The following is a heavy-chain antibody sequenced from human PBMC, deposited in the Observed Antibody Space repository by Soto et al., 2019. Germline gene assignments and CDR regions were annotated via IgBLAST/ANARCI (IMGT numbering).Heavy chain of an antibody. CDR3: AVRDGYNCHIDY. D-gene: IGHD5-12*01. CDR1: GGSISSSSYY. CDR2: IYYSGST. Sequence: SETLSLTCTVSGGSISSSSYYWGWIRQPPGKGLEWIGSIYYSGSTYYNPSLRSRVTISVDTSKNQFSLKLSSVTAADTAVYYCAVRDGYNCHIDYWGQGTLVTVSS. J-gene: IGHJ4*02. V-gene: IGHV4-39*01.